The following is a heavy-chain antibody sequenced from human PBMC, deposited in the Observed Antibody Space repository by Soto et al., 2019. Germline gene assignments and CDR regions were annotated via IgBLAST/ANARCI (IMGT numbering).Heavy chain of an antibody. CDR3: AGEVGGTGLHL. V-gene: IGHV1-69*12. D-gene: IGHD3-9*01. CDR1: GGTFKKYG. Sequence: QVQLVQSGAEVKKPGSSVRVSCRTSGGTFKKYGVSWVRQAPGQGLEWMGGIIPMYGIANYGQIFQGRLTITADESTDTVYMDLTSLQSEDTAVYYCAGEVGGTGLHLWGQGTQVIVSS. CDR2: IIPMYGIA. J-gene: IGHJ5*02.